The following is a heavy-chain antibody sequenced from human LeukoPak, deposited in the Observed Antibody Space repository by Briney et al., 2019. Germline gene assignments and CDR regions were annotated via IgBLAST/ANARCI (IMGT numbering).Heavy chain of an antibody. D-gene: IGHD3-22*01. CDR2: IYDTGST. CDR3: VRHTTYYYDSSGYPRGAFDV. Sequence: SETLSLTCTVSGGSINSYYWSWVRQPPGKGLEWIGYIYDTGSTNYNPSLKSRATISVDTAMTQFSLKLSAVTAADTAVYYCVRHTTYYYDSSGYPRGAFDVWGQGTVVTVSS. J-gene: IGHJ3*01. CDR1: GGSINSYY. V-gene: IGHV4-59*08.